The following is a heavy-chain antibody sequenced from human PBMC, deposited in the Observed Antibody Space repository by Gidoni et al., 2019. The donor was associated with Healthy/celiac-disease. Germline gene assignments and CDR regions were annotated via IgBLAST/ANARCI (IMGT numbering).Heavy chain of an antibody. CDR2: IKSKTDGGTT. D-gene: IGHD1-26*01. Sequence: EVQLVESGGGLVQTGGSLRLSCAAPGFTFSNAWMRWVSQAPGNGLGWVGRIKSKTDGGTTDYAAPVKGRITISRDDSNNTLYLQMNSLKTEDTAVYYCTTQWVLLLDDAFDIWGQGTMVTVSS. J-gene: IGHJ3*02. CDR3: TTQWVLLLDDAFDI. V-gene: IGHV3-15*01. CDR1: GFTFSNAW.